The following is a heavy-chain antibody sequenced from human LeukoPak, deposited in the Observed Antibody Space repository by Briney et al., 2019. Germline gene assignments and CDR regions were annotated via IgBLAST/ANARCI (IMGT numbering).Heavy chain of an antibody. J-gene: IGHJ6*02. CDR3: AGQIAAAGTTAYYYGMDV. CDR1: GYTFTSYY. Sequence: ASVKVSCKASGYTFTSYYMLWVRQAPGQGLEWMGGIIPIFGTANYAQKFQGRVTITADESTSTAYMELSSLRSEDTAVYYCAGQIAAAGTTAYYYGMDVWGQGTTVTVSS. V-gene: IGHV1-69*13. D-gene: IGHD6-13*01. CDR2: IIPIFGTA.